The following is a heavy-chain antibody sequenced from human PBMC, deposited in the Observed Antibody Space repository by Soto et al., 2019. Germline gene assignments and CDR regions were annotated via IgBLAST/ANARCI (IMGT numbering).Heavy chain of an antibody. D-gene: IGHD1-7*01. J-gene: IGHJ4*02. Sequence: PGKGLEWVSYISSSSSTIYYADSVKGRFTISRDNAKNSRYLQMNSRRDEDTAVYYCARTRNYDHYWGQGTLVTVSS. CDR3: ARTRNYDHY. V-gene: IGHV3-48*02. CDR2: ISSSSSTI.